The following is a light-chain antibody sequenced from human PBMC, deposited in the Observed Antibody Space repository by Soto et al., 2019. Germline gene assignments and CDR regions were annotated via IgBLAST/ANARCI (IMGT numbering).Light chain of an antibody. Sequence: QSALTQPPSASGTPGQRVTISCSGSSSNIGSNYVYWYQQFPGTAPKLLIYRNDQRPSGVPDRFSGSKSGTSASLAISGLRSEDEANFYCASWDDSLSGVLFGGGTKLTVL. V-gene: IGLV1-47*01. CDR3: ASWDDSLSGVL. CDR1: SSNIGSNY. CDR2: RND. J-gene: IGLJ2*01.